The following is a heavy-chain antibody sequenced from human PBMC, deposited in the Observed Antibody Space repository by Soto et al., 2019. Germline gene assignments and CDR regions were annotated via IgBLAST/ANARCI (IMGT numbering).Heavy chain of an antibody. D-gene: IGHD1-1*01. V-gene: IGHV3-33*01. CDR3: ARIQLDTIMALDY. Sequence: QVQLVESGGGVVQPGKSLRLSCAASGFTFNTYGIHWVRQAPGKGLEWVAVIWSDGNNKYYADSVKGRFTISRDSSKNTLILQTNSLRVEDTAVYYCARIQLDTIMALDYWGHGTLVTVYS. J-gene: IGHJ4*01. CDR1: GFTFNTYG. CDR2: IWSDGNNK.